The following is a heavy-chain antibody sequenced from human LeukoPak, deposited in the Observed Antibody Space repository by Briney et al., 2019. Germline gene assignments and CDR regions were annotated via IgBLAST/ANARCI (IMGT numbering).Heavy chain of an antibody. D-gene: IGHD3-3*02. V-gene: IGHV3-7*05. CDR3: ARGEAFCDY. Sequence: GGSLRLSCTASGFTFSNYWMSWVRQTAEKGLAWVGNIKQDGSETVYVDSVKGRFTISRDNAQSSLYLQMNRLRAEDTAVYYCARGEAFCDYWGQGARVTVSS. CDR2: IKQDGSET. J-gene: IGHJ4*02. CDR1: GFTFSNYW.